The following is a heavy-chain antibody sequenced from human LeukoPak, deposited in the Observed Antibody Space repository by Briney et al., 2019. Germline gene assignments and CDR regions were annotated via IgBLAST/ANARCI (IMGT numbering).Heavy chain of an antibody. CDR2: INHSGST. CDR3: ARAWDCSGGSCYSDWFDP. Sequence: PSETLSLTCAVYGGSFSGYYWSWIRQPPGKGLEWIGEINHSGSTNYNPSLRSRVTISVDTSKNQFSLKLSSVTAADTAVYYCARAWDCSGGSCYSDWFDPWGQGTLVTVSS. CDR1: GGSFSGYY. J-gene: IGHJ5*02. D-gene: IGHD2-15*01. V-gene: IGHV4-34*01.